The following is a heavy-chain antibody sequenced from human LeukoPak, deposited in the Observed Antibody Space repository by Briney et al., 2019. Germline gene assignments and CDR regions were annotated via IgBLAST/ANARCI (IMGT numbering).Heavy chain of an antibody. D-gene: IGHD3-3*01. V-gene: IGHV4-39*01. Sequence: PSETLSLTCTVSGGSISSYYWGWIRQPPGKGLEWIGSIYYSGSTYSNPSLKSRVSISVDTSKNQFSLKLSSVTAADTAVYYCARLDFWSGYYIGFDYWGQGTLVTVSS. CDR3: ARLDFWSGYYIGFDY. J-gene: IGHJ4*02. CDR2: IYYSGST. CDR1: GGSISSYY.